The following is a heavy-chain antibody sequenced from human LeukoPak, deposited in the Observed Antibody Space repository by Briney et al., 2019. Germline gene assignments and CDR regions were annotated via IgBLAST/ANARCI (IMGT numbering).Heavy chain of an antibody. CDR3: AREMVVNPY. V-gene: IGHV3-74*01. Sequence: PGGSLRLSCAASGFTFSSNWMHWVRQAPGKGLAWVSRINSDGSSTSYADSLKGRFTISRDNAKNTLYLQMNSLRAEDTAVYYCAREMVVNPYWGQGTLVTVSS. D-gene: IGHD2-15*01. J-gene: IGHJ4*02. CDR2: INSDGSST. CDR1: GFTFSSNW.